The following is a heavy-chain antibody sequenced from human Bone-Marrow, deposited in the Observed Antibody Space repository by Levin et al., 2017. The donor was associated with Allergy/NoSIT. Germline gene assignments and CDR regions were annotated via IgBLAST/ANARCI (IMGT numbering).Heavy chain of an antibody. V-gene: IGHV3-30-3*01. Sequence: AGGSLRLSCAASAFPFSRYAMHWVRQAPGKGLEWVAVISYDGINQFYSDSVKGRLTIARDNSKNTLYLEMNSLRAEDTAVYHCAREASPMIDSSGLPNSDYHYAMDVWGQVTTVTVSS. CDR2: ISYDGINQ. D-gene: IGHD3-22*01. CDR1: AFPFSRYA. J-gene: IGHJ6*02. CDR3: AREASPMIDSSGLPNSDYHYAMDV.